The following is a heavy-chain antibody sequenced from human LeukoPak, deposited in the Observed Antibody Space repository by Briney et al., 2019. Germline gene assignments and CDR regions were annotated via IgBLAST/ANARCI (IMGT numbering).Heavy chain of an antibody. J-gene: IGHJ6*03. CDR3: AKVSAGYYMDV. CDR1: GFTVSSNY. Sequence: GGSLKLSCAASGFTVSSNYMSWVRQAPGKGLEWVSVIYSGGSTYYADSVKGRFTISRDNSKNTLYLQMNSLRAEDTAVYYCAKVSAGYYMDVWGKGTTVTVSS. V-gene: IGHV3-66*01. CDR2: IYSGGST.